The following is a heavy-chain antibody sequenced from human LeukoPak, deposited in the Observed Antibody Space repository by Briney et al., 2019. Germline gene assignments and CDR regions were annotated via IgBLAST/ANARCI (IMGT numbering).Heavy chain of an antibody. CDR1: GFTFSSYS. Sequence: GGSLRLSCAASGFTFSSYSMNWVRQAPGKGLEWVSVIYNGGRTYYADSVKGRFTISRDNANNSLYLHMTSLGAEDTAVYYCVRERVTFVRGPTENFDHWGQGTLVTVSS. CDR2: IYNGGRT. J-gene: IGHJ4*02. D-gene: IGHD3-10*01. CDR3: VRERVTFVRGPTENFDH. V-gene: IGHV3-48*04.